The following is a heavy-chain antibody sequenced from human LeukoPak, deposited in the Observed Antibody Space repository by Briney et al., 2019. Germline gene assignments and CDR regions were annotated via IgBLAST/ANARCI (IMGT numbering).Heavy chain of an antibody. Sequence: ASVKVSCKASGYTFTSYDINWVRQATGQGLEWMGWVNPNSGNTGYAQKFQGRVTMTRNTSISTAYMELSSLRSEDTAVYYCARAKSSSCPSDYWGQGTLVTVSS. J-gene: IGHJ4*02. CDR1: GYTFTSYD. CDR3: ARAKSSSCPSDY. CDR2: VNPNSGNT. D-gene: IGHD6-13*01. V-gene: IGHV1-8*01.